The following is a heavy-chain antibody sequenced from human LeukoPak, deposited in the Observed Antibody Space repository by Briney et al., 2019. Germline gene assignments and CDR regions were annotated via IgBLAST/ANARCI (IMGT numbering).Heavy chain of an antibody. Sequence: PGGSLRLSCAASGFTFDDYAMHWVRQAPGKGLERVSLISWDGGSTYYADSVKGRFTISRDNSKNSLYLQMNSLRAEDTALYYCAKGGYDILTGRFDYWGQGTLVTVSS. CDR2: ISWDGGST. V-gene: IGHV3-43D*04. J-gene: IGHJ4*02. D-gene: IGHD3-9*01. CDR1: GFTFDDYA. CDR3: AKGGYDILTGRFDY.